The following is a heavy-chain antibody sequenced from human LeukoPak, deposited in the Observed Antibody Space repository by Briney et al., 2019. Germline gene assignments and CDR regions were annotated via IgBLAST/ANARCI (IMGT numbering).Heavy chain of an antibody. CDR2: ISPSGGVT. CDR1: GFTFSSYA. V-gene: IGHV3-23*01. D-gene: IGHD3-10*01. CDR3: AKTHVPSMNRGVVSSD. Sequence: PGGSLRLSCATSGFTFSSYAMSWVRQAPGKGLEWVSTISPSGGVTFYSDSVRGRFTISRDYSKDTLFLQMNSLRAEDTALYYCAKTHVPSMNRGVVSSDWGQGTLVTVSS. J-gene: IGHJ4*02.